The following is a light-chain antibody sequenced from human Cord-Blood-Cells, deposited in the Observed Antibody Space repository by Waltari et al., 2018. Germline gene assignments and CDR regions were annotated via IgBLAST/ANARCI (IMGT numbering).Light chain of an antibody. J-gene: IGLJ3*02. CDR2: KDS. V-gene: IGLV3-25*03. CDR3: QSADSSGTWV. CDR1: ALPKQN. Sequence: SYELTQPPSVSVSPGQTARITSYGDALPKQNDYWYQQKPGQAPVLVIYKDSERPSGIPERFSGSSSGTTVTLTISGVQAEDEADYYCQSADSSGTWVFGGGTKLTVL.